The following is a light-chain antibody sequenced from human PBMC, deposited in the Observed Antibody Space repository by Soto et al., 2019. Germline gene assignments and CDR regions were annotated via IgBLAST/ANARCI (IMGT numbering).Light chain of an antibody. V-gene: IGKV3-20*01. CDR1: QSVGNSH. CDR2: GAS. J-gene: IGKJ5*01. CDR3: HQYGNSPPGT. Sequence: ETVLTQSPGTLYFSPGERATLSCRASQSVGNSHVAWYQQRRGLPPRLLIYGASNRATGIPDRLSGSGSGADLTLTISRLEPEDFAVYFCHQYGNSPPGTFGQGTRL.